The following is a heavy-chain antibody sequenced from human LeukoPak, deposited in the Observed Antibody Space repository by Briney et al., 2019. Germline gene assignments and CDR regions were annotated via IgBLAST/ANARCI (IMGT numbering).Heavy chain of an antibody. J-gene: IGHJ3*02. D-gene: IGHD4-17*01. Sequence: GGSLRLSCAASGFTFSSYGMHWVRQAPGKGLEWVAVISYDGSNKYYADSVKGRFTISRDNSKNTLYLQMNSLRAEDTAVYYCAKDYQVGDYHPHDAFDIWGQGTMVTVSS. CDR2: ISYDGSNK. V-gene: IGHV3-30*18. CDR1: GFTFSSYG. CDR3: AKDYQVGDYHPHDAFDI.